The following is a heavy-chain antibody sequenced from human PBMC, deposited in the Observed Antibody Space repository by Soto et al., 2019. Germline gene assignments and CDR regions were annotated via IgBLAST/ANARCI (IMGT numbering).Heavy chain of an antibody. CDR3: ARGELLWFGESTYGMDV. D-gene: IGHD3-10*01. V-gene: IGHV4-34*01. CDR2: INHSGST. J-gene: IGHJ6*02. CDR1: GGSFSGYY. Sequence: SETLSLTCAVYGGSFSGYYWSWIRQPPGKGLEWIGEINHSGSTNYNPSLKSRVTISVDTSKNQFSLKLSSVTAADTAAYYCARGELLWFGESTYGMDVWGQGTTVTVSS.